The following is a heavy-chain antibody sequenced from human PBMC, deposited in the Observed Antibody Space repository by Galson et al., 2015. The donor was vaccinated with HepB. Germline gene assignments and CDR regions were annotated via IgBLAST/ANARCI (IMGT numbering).Heavy chain of an antibody. J-gene: IGHJ3*02. D-gene: IGHD1-26*01. CDR1: GYTFTGYY. V-gene: IGHV1-2*02. CDR2: INPNSGGT. Sequence: SVKVSCKASGYTFTGYYMHWVRQAPGQGLEWMGWINPNSGGTSYAQKFQGRVTMTRDTSISTAYMELSRLRSDDTAVYYCARGGELGDAFDIWGQGTMVTVSS. CDR3: ARGGELGDAFDI.